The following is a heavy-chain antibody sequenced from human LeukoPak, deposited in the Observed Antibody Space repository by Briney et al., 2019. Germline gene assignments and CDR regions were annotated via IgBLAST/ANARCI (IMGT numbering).Heavy chain of an antibody. Sequence: SQTLSLTCSVSGGSISSGDYYWSWIRQPPGKGLEWIGYIYYIGSTYYNPSLKSRVTISVDTSKNQFSLKLSSVTAADTAVYYCARVGAPHGDCDYWGQGTLVTVSS. CDR2: IYYIGST. CDR1: GGSISSGDYY. V-gene: IGHV4-30-4*08. J-gene: IGHJ4*02. CDR3: ARVGAPHGDCDY. D-gene: IGHD4-17*01.